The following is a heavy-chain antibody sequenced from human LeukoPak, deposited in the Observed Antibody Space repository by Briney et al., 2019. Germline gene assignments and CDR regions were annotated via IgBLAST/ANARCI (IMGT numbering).Heavy chain of an antibody. CDR2: IYHSGST. D-gene: IGHD3-22*01. Sequence: SQTLSLTCAVSGGSISSGGYSWSWIRQPPGKGLEWIGYIYHSGSTYYNPSLKSRVTISVDRSKNQFSLKLSSVTAADTAVYYCARGDSSGTSRIPDAFDIWGQGTMVTVSS. V-gene: IGHV4-30-2*01. J-gene: IGHJ3*02. CDR3: ARGDSSGTSRIPDAFDI. CDR1: GGSISSGGYS.